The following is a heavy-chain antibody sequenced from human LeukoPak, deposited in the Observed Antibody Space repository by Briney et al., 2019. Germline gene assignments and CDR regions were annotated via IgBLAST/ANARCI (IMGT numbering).Heavy chain of an antibody. V-gene: IGHV3-23*01. CDR2: ISGSGGGT. Sequence: GGSLRLSCAASGFTFSSYAMSWVRQAPGKGLEWVSAISGSGGGTYYADSVKGRFTISRDNSKNTLYLQMNSLRAEDTAVYYCARYYDILTGYYPPSEMDYWGQGTLVTVSS. J-gene: IGHJ4*02. D-gene: IGHD3-9*01. CDR1: GFTFSSYA. CDR3: ARYYDILTGYYPPSEMDY.